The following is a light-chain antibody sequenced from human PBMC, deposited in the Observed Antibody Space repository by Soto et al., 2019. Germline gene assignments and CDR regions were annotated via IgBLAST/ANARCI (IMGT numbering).Light chain of an antibody. CDR2: DAS. CDR1: QSVSSY. V-gene: IGKV3-11*01. CDR3: QQRGNWPWT. Sequence: EIVLTQSPATLSLSPGERVTRSCRASQSVSSYLTWYQQKPGQAPRLLIYDASNRASGITARFSGSGSGTDFTLTISSLEPEDVAVYYCQQRGNWPWTFGQGTKVEIK. J-gene: IGKJ1*01.